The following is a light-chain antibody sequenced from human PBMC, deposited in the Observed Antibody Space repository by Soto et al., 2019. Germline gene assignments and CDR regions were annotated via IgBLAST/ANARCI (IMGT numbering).Light chain of an antibody. J-gene: IGKJ2*01. CDR2: KVS. CDR1: QSLVYSDGNTY. Sequence: DIVMTQTPLSSPVTLGQPASISCKSSQSLVYSDGNTYLSLLQQRPGQPPRLLIYKVSNRFSGVADRFSSSGAGTDFPLKISRVQPEDVGVYYCVQATHVRHSFGRGTKLEIK. V-gene: IGKV2-24*01. CDR3: VQATHVRHS.